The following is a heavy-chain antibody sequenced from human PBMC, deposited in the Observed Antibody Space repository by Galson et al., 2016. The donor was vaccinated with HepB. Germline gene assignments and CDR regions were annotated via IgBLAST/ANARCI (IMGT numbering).Heavy chain of an antibody. V-gene: IGHV1-69*13. D-gene: IGHD5-18*01. CDR3: ARDHVETSSLNYAFDI. CDR2: IIPMFGSP. J-gene: IGHJ3*02. Sequence: SVKVSCKASGCTFRIFAFSWVRQAPGQGLEWVGGIIPMFGSPYYAQNFQGRVTITADESPRIVYLQVSSLTTEDTAVYYCARDHVETSSLNYAFDIWGQGTEVTVS. CDR1: GCTFRIFA.